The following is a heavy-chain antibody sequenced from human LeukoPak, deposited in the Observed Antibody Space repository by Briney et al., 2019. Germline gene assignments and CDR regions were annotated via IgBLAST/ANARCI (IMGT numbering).Heavy chain of an antibody. V-gene: IGHV4-59*08. J-gene: IGHJ4*02. CDR1: GGSISSYY. Sequence: PSETLSLTCTVSGGSISSYYWSWIRQPPGKGLEWIGYIYYSGSTNYNPSLKSRVTISVDTSKNQFSLKLSPVTAAGTAVYYCAATSSGPTGRSFDYWGQGTLVTVSS. CDR2: IYYSGST. D-gene: IGHD3-22*01. CDR3: AATSSGPTGRSFDY.